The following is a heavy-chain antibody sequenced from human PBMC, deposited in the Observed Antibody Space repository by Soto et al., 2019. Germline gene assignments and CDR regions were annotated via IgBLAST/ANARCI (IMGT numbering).Heavy chain of an antibody. CDR3: ASFRSADWYYDILTGSPEYYYMDV. CDR2: IYYSGST. CDR1: GGSISSYY. Sequence: SETLSLTCTVSGGSISSYYWSWIRQPPGKGLEWIGYIYYSGSTNYNPSLKSRVTISVDTSKNQFSLKLSSVTAADTVVYYCASFRSADWYYDILTGSPEYYYMDVWGKGTTVTVSS. D-gene: IGHD3-9*01. J-gene: IGHJ6*03. V-gene: IGHV4-59*08.